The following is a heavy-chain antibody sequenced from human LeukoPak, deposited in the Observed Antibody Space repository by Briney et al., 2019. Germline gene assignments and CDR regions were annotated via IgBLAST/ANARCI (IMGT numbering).Heavy chain of an antibody. CDR3: ARGNWDSGSNYFDF. CDR2: INAGDGNT. V-gene: IGHV1-3*01. CDR1: GYTFRNYG. J-gene: IGHJ4*02. Sequence: ASVKVSCKTSGYTFRNYGVHWVRQAPGHRLEWMGWINAGDGNTQSSQRFQGRVTITRDTSASTAHLELSSLISEDTAVYYCARGNWDSGSNYFDFWGQGTLVTVSS. D-gene: IGHD1-26*01.